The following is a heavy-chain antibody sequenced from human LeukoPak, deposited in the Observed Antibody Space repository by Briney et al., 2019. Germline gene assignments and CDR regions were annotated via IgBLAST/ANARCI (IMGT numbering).Heavy chain of an antibody. Sequence: SETLSLTCAVYGGSFSGYYWSWIRQPPGKGLEWIGEINHSGSTNYNPSLKSRVTISVDTSKNQFSLKLSSVTAADTAVYYCAGGGSGLYYFDYWGQGTLVTVSS. CDR1: GGSFSGYY. D-gene: IGHD6-19*01. CDR2: INHSGST. J-gene: IGHJ4*02. V-gene: IGHV4-34*01. CDR3: AGGGSGLYYFDY.